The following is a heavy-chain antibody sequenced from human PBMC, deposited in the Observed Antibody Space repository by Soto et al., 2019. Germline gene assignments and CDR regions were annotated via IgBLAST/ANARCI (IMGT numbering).Heavy chain of an antibody. V-gene: IGHV4-39*01. D-gene: IGHD1-1*01. CDR3: ARGNWNEAVFDY. J-gene: IGHJ4*02. CDR1: GGSISSSSYY. CDR2: IYYSGST. Sequence: SETLSLTCTVSGGSISSSSYYWGWIRQPPGKGLEWIGSIYYSGSTYHNPSLKSRVTISVDTSKNQFSLKLSSVTAADTAVYYCARGNWNEAVFDYWGQGTLVTVSS.